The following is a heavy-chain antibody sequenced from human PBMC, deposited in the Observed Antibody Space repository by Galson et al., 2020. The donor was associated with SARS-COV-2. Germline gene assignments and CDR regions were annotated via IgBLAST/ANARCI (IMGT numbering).Heavy chain of an antibody. CDR2: IWYDGSNK. V-gene: IGHV3-33*01. Sequence: GESLKISCAASGFTFSSYGMHWVRQAPGKGLEWVAVIWYDGSNKYYADSVKGRFTISRDNSKNTLYLQMNSLRAEDTAVYYCARKSFGASGSYHHFDYWGQGTLVTVSS. J-gene: IGHJ4*02. CDR3: ARKSFGASGSYHHFDY. D-gene: IGHD1-26*01. CDR1: GFTFSSYG.